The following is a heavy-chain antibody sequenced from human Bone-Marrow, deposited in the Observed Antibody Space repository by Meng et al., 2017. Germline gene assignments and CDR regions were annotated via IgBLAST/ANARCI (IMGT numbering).Heavy chain of an antibody. J-gene: IGHJ3*02. Sequence: SETLSLTCTVSGGSISSYYWSWIRQPPGKGLEWIGYIYYSGSTNYNPSLKSRVTISVDTSKNQFSMKLGSVTAADTAVYYCARSMDFNDGAAAQIGAFDIWGQGTMVTVSS. D-gene: IGHD6-13*01. CDR3: ARSMDFNDGAAAQIGAFDI. CDR2: IYYSGST. V-gene: IGHV4-59*12. CDR1: GGSISSYY.